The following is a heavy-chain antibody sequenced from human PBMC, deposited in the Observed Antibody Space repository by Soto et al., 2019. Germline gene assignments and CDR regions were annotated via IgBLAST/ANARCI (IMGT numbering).Heavy chain of an antibody. D-gene: IGHD2-2*01. CDR1: GFSLTTSGVG. J-gene: IGHJ6*02. CDR2: IYWDDDK. CDR3: AHSTILLPADMFLNYYNYYGMEL. Sequence: QITLKESGPTLVKPTQTLTLTCTFSGFSLTTSGVGVGWIRQPPGKALEWLALIYWDDDKRYSPSLKTRVTITQDTSKNHVVLTMTHMDPVDTATYYCAHSTILLPADMFLNYYNYYGMELWGPGTTLTVSS. V-gene: IGHV2-5*02.